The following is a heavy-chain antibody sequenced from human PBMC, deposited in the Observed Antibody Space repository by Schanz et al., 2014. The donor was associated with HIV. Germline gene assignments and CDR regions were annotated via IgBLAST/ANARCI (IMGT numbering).Heavy chain of an antibody. Sequence: QVELVQSGPEVKKPGSSVKVSCKASGGHFASFGVSWVRQAPGQRLEWMGGIIPLLGTTHYAQKFRGRVTITADKSTTAYMQLNSLRAEDTAVYYCARGLGYWGQGTLVTVSS. CDR3: ARGLGY. CDR1: GGHFASFG. V-gene: IGHV1-69*06. J-gene: IGHJ4*02. CDR2: IIPLLGTT.